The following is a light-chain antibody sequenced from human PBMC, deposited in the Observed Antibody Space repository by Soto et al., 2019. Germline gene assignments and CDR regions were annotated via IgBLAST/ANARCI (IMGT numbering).Light chain of an antibody. Sequence: EIVLTQSPGTLSLSPGERATLSCRASQSVSSNNLVWYQQKPGQAPRLLIYGASYRAAGIPDRFSGSGSGTDSTLTISRLEPEDFALYYCQQYGSSPWTFGQGTKVEIK. CDR2: GAS. CDR1: QSVSSNN. CDR3: QQYGSSPWT. V-gene: IGKV3-20*01. J-gene: IGKJ1*01.